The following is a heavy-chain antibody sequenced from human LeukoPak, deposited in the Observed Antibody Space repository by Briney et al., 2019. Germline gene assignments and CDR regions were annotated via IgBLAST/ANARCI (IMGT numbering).Heavy chain of an antibody. J-gene: IGHJ4*02. CDR3: ARQRVNKWNNLWSFDY. D-gene: IGHD1/OR15-1a*01. CDR2: INHSGST. V-gene: IGHV4-34*01. CDR1: SGSFSGYY. Sequence: SETLSLTCAVYSGSFSGYYWSWISQPPGKGLEWIGEINHSGSTKYNPSLKSRVTISLDTSKNQFSLKLSSMTAADTAVYYCARQRVNKWNNLWSFDYWGQGTLVTVSS.